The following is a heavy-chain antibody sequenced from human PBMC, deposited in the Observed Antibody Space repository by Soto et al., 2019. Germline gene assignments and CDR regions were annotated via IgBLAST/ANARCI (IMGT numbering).Heavy chain of an antibody. V-gene: IGHV1-46*01. D-gene: IGHD2-21*02. CDR2: INPSGGST. CDR3: AREAYCGGDCYPPSYGMDV. Sequence: GASVEVSCKAPGYTSTSYYMHWVLQAPGQGLEWMGIINPSGGSTSYAQKFQGRVTMTRDTSTSTVYMELSSLRSEDTAVYYCAREAYCGGDCYPPSYGMDVWGQGTTVTVS. CDR1: GYTSTSYY. J-gene: IGHJ6*02.